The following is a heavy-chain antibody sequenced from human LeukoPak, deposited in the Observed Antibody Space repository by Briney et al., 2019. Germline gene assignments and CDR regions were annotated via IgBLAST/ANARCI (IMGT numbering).Heavy chain of an antibody. CDR1: GFTFSSYW. CDR3: ASGRDGYNFLYYYGMDV. CDR2: INSDGSST. V-gene: IGHV3-74*01. Sequence: GGSLRLSCAAPGFTFSSYWMLWLRQAPRKGLVWVSRINSDGSSTSYADSVKGRFTIPRDNAKNTLYLQMNSLRAEDTAVYYCASGRDGYNFLYYYGMDVWGQGTTVTVSS. D-gene: IGHD5-24*01. J-gene: IGHJ6*02.